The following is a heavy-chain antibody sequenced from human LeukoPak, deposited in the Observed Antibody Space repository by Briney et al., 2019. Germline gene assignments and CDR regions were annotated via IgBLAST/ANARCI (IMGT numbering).Heavy chain of an antibody. CDR2: INPNSGGT. J-gene: IGHJ5*02. Sequence: ASVKVSCKASGYTFTGYYMHWVRRAPGQGLEWMGWINPNSGGTNYAQKFQGRVTMTRDTSIITAYMELSRLRSDDTAVYYCARVRSSSWYSPWFDPWGQGTLVTVSS. V-gene: IGHV1-2*02. CDR1: GYTFTGYY. D-gene: IGHD6-13*01. CDR3: ARVRSSSWYSPWFDP.